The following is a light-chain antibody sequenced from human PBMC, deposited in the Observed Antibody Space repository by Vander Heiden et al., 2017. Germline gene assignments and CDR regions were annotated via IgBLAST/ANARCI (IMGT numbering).Light chain of an antibody. CDR2: DVS. Sequence: QSALTPPASVSGSPGQSITISCPGTSSDVGGYNYVAWYQQHPGKAPKLMIYDVSNRPSGVSNRFSGSKSGNTASLTISGLQAEDEADYYCSSYTSSSTYVFGTGTKVTVL. V-gene: IGLV2-14*03. J-gene: IGLJ1*01. CDR1: SSDVGGYNY. CDR3: SSYTSSSTYV.